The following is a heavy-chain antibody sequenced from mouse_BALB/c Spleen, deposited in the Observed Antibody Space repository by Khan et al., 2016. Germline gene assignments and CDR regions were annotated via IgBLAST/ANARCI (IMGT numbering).Heavy chain of an antibody. CDR1: GYTFTNYW. V-gene: IGHV1-87*01. J-gene: IGHJ2*01. CDR3: ARSKIRGYFDY. Sequence: QVQLQQSGAELARPGASVKLSCKASGYTFTNYWMQWVKQRPGQGLEWIGAIYPGDGDTRYTQKFKAKATLTADESSSTASMQLSSLASEDSAVYYCARSKIRGYFDYWGQGTTLTVSS. D-gene: IGHD2-4*01. CDR2: IYPGDGDT.